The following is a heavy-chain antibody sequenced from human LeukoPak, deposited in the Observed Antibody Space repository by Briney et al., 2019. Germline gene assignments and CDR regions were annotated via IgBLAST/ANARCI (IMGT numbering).Heavy chain of an antibody. Sequence: SETLSLTCTVSGGSINSGTSHWSWIRQPAGEGLEWIGRIYTSGRTYYNPSLKSRVTISVDMSKNQFSLRLSSVTAADTAVYYCARDQWGGNYIHDAFDIWGQGTMVTVSS. V-gene: IGHV4-61*02. CDR2: IYTSGRT. D-gene: IGHD4-23*01. J-gene: IGHJ3*02. CDR1: GGSINSGTSH. CDR3: ARDQWGGNYIHDAFDI.